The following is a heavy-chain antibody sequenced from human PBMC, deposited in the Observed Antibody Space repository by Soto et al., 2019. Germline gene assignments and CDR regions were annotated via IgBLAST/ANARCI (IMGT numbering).Heavy chain of an antibody. CDR1: GFTFSSYG. V-gene: IGHV3-30*18. CDR2: ISYDGSNK. Sequence: QVQLVESGGGVVQPGRSLRLSCAASGFTFSSYGMHWVRQAPGKGLEWVAVISYDGSNKYYADSVKGRFTISRDNSKNTLYLQMNSLRAEDTAVYYCAKDQRRYGYFDLWGRGTLVTVSS. CDR3: AKDQRRYGYFDL. J-gene: IGHJ2*01.